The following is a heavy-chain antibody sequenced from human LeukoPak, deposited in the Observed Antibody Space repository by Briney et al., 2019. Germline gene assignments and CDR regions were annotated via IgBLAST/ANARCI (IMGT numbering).Heavy chain of an antibody. CDR2: INPSGGST. V-gene: IGHV1-46*01. CDR1: GYTFTSYY. J-gene: IGHJ4*02. Sequence: ASVKVSCKASGYTFTSYYMHWVRQAPGQGLEWMGIINPSGGSTSYAQKFQGRVTMTRDMSTSTVYMELSRLRSDDTAVYYCARDPPKYIAAAGTFPYYRGQGTLVTVSS. D-gene: IGHD6-13*01. CDR3: ARDPPKYIAAAGTFPYY.